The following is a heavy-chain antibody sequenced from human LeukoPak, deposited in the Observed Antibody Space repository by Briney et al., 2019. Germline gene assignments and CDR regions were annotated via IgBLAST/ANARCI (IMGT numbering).Heavy chain of an antibody. D-gene: IGHD1-26*01. CDR3: AASYSETQLYYFDS. Sequence: GGSLRLSSAASGFPFNRYIMNGVRQAPGKGLEWVAYISSSGTGIYYADSVKGRFAISRDNAKNSVYLQMNSLRGEDTAVYHCAASYSETQLYYFDSWGQGNLVTVSS. CDR2: ISSSGTGI. J-gene: IGHJ4*02. V-gene: IGHV3-48*01. CDR1: GFPFNRYI.